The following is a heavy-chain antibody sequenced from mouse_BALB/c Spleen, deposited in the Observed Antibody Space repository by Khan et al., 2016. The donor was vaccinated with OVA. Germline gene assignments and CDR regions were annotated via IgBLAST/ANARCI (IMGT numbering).Heavy chain of an antibody. Sequence: QVQLKESGPGLVAPSQSLSITCTVSGFSLTRYGVNWVRQPPGKGLEWLGVICGDGSTNYHSTLKSRLIISKDNSKSQVFLKLNSLQTDDTATYYCTKFTPDYYSMDYWGQGTSVTVSS. CDR1: GFSLTRYG. D-gene: IGHD1-1*01. J-gene: IGHJ4*01. CDR2: ICGDGST. CDR3: TKFTPDYYSMDY. V-gene: IGHV2-3*01.